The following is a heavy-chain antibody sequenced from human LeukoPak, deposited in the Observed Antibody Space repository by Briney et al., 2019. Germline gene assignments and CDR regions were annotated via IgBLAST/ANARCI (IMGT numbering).Heavy chain of an antibody. CDR1: GFTFSSYA. J-gene: IGHJ4*02. V-gene: IGHV3-23*01. CDR3: AKGDSGIAAAGTNY. D-gene: IGHD6-13*01. Sequence: GGSLRLSCAASGFTFSSYAMHWVRQAPGKGLEWVSAISGSGGSTYYADSVKGRFTISRDNSKNTLYLQMNSLRAEDTAVYYCAKGDSGIAAAGTNYWGQGTLVTVSS. CDR2: ISGSGGST.